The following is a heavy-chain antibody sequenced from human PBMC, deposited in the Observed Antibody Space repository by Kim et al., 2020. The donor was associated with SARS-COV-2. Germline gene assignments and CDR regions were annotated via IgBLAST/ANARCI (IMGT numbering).Heavy chain of an antibody. CDR1: GFTFSSYW. Sequence: GGSLRLSCADSGFTFSSYWMSWVRQAPGKGLEWVANIKEDGSEKYYVDSVKGRFTISRDNAKNSVYLQMNSLRAEDTAVYFCVRDGYSGYDRAFDIWGQGTMVTVS. V-gene: IGHV3-7*01. CDR2: IKEDGSEK. D-gene: IGHD5-12*01. CDR3: VRDGYSGYDRAFDI. J-gene: IGHJ3*02.